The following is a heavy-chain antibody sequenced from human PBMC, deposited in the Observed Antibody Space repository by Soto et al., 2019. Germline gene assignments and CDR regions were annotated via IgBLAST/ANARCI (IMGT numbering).Heavy chain of an antibody. D-gene: IGHD6-13*01. CDR3: ASGSIAAGWGGFDY. CDR1: GFTFSSYA. J-gene: IGHJ4*02. CDR2: ISYDGSNK. Sequence: QVQLVESGGGVVQPGRSLRLSCAASGFTFSSYAMHWVRQAPGKGLEWVAVISYDGSNKYYADSVKGRFTISRDNSKNTLHLQMNSLRAEDTAVYYCASGSIAAGWGGFDYWGQGTLVTVSS. V-gene: IGHV3-30-3*01.